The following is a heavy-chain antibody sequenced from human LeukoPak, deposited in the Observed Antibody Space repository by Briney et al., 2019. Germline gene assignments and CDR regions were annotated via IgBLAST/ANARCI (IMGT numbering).Heavy chain of an antibody. CDR3: ARDVPVGI. CDR1: GGSIRSGDYY. Sequence: PSETLSLTCTVSGGSIRSGDYYWSWIRQSPGKGLEWIGYIYDSGSTYYNPSLKSRVSISVDTSKNQFSLKLSPVTAADTAVYYCARDVPVGIWGQGTLVTVSS. V-gene: IGHV4-30-4*01. D-gene: IGHD2-2*01. J-gene: IGHJ4*02. CDR2: IYDSGST.